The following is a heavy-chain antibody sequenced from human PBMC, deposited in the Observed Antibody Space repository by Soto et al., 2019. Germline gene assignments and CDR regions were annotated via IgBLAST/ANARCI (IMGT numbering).Heavy chain of an antibody. D-gene: IGHD2-21*02. CDR3: ARDLWGYCGADCYPLDV. CDR2: MYNTGST. Sequence: QVRLQESGPGLVKPSETLSLTCTVSGGSISRYYWSWIRQPPGKGLEWIGYMYNTGSTIYNPSLKSRLTLSVDTSKNQFSLKLNSVTAADTAVYYCARDLWGYCGADCYPLDVWGQGTTVTVSS. V-gene: IGHV4-59*01. CDR1: GGSISRYY. J-gene: IGHJ6*02.